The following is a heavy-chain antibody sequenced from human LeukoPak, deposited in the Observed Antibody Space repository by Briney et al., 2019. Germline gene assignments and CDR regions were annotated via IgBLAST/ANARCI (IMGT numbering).Heavy chain of an antibody. D-gene: IGHD2-2*01. CDR1: GGTFSRYS. J-gene: IGHJ6*03. CDR2: IIPIFGTS. CDR3: ARVKPGYWSSTSCYPDQYYYYMDV. Sequence: TVTVSCLASGGTFSRYSLSWVRQAPGQGLEGMGGIIPIFGTSNYPQKLQGRVTITTDESTSTAYMELSSLRSNDTAVYYCARVKPGYWSSTSCYPDQYYYYMDVWGKGTTVTVSS. V-gene: IGHV1-69*05.